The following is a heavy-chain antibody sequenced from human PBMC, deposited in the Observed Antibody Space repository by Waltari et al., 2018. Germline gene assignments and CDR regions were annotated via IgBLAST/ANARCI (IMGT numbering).Heavy chain of an antibody. CDR2: IGTSVATT. V-gene: IGHV3-23*04. J-gene: IGHJ4*02. CDR3: AKMRGGVTTAFDY. Sequence: VQLVESGGVLVNPGGSLRLSCSASGFTFSSYAMGWVRQAPGKGFEWISSIGTSVATTYYVDSVKGRFANSRDNSHNTLYLQMNRLRAEDTATYYCAKMRGGVTTAFDYWGQGTLVTVSS. CDR1: GFTFSSYA. D-gene: IGHD4-4*01.